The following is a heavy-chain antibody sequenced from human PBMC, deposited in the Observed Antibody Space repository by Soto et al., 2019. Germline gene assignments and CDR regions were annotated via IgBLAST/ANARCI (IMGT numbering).Heavy chain of an antibody. CDR3: AREKVGTTFFDN. Sequence: SETLSLTCSVSGFAISRGYYWSWVRQPPGKGLEWIGSIYPSVSSYHNPSLATRLRLSIDTSKNQFTLNLTSVTAADTALYFCAREKVGTTFFDNWGQGSQVTVSS. V-gene: IGHV4-38-2*02. CDR2: IYPSVSS. J-gene: IGHJ4*02. D-gene: IGHD1-1*01. CDR1: GFAISRGYY.